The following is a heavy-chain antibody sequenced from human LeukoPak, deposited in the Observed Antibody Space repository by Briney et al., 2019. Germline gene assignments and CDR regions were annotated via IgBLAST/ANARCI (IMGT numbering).Heavy chain of an antibody. V-gene: IGHV4-39*01. CDR3: ARSGSIEVIISHSYVDY. D-gene: IGHD3-22*01. CDR1: GGSISSSSYY. CDR2: IYYSGST. Sequence: SETLSLTCTLSGGSISSSSYYWGWIRQPPGKGLEWIGIIYYSGSTYYNPSLKSRVSISVDKYKNQFSLKLRSVTDADTAVYYCARSGSIEVIISHSYVDYWRRGTLVIVSS. J-gene: IGHJ4*02.